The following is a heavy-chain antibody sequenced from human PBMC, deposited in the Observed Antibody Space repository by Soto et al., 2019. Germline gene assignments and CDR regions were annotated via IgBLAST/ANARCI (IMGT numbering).Heavy chain of an antibody. Sequence: QVQLVESGGGVVQPGRSLRLSCAASGFTFSSYGMHWVRQPPGKGLEWVAVIWYDGSNKYYADSVKGRFTISRDNSKNTLYLQMNSLRAEDTAVYYCARVDLTVAYYYYGMDVWGQGTTVTVSS. CDR2: IWYDGSNK. V-gene: IGHV3-33*01. J-gene: IGHJ6*02. CDR1: GFTFSSYG. D-gene: IGHD4-17*01. CDR3: ARVDLTVAYYYYGMDV.